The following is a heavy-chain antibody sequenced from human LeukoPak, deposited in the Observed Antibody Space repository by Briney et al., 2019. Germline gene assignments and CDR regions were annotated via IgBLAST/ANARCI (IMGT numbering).Heavy chain of an antibody. CDR3: ARGCRDCSGGSCYGTFFDY. V-gene: IGHV4-59*01. CDR2: IYYSGST. J-gene: IGHJ4*02. CDR1: GGSISSYY. Sequence: PSETLSLTCTVSGGSISSYYWSWIRQPPGKGLEWIGYIYYSGSTNYNPSLKSRVTISVDTSKNQFSLKLSSVTAADTAVYYCARGCRDCSGGSCYGTFFDYWGQGTLVTVSS. D-gene: IGHD2-15*01.